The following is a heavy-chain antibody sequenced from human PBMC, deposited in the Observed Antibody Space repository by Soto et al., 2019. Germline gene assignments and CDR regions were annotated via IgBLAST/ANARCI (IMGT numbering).Heavy chain of an antibody. Sequence: EVQLVESGGGLVQPGRSLRLSCAASGFTFDDYAMHWVRQAPGKGLEWVSGISWNSGSIGYADSVKGRFTISRDNAKNSLYLQMNSLRAEDTALYYCAKAKRYCSGGSCYSRAGGDAFDIWGQGTMVTVSS. J-gene: IGHJ3*02. V-gene: IGHV3-9*01. CDR1: GFTFDDYA. D-gene: IGHD2-15*01. CDR2: ISWNSGSI. CDR3: AKAKRYCSGGSCYSRAGGDAFDI.